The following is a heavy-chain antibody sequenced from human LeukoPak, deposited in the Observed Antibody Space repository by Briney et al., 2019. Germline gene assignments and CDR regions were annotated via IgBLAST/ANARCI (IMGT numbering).Heavy chain of an antibody. D-gene: IGHD6-6*01. CDR2: INHSGST. J-gene: IGHJ3*02. Sequence: SETLSLTCAVYGGSFSGYYWSWIRQPPGKGLEWIGEINHSGSTNYNPSLKSRVTISVDTSTNKFSLKLSSMTGADTALYYCARAVRIAAPTAFDIWGQGTMVTVSS. V-gene: IGHV4-34*01. CDR1: GGSFSGYY. CDR3: ARAVRIAAPTAFDI.